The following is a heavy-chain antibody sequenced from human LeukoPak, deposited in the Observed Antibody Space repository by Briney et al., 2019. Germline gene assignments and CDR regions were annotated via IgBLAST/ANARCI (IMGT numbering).Heavy chain of an antibody. Sequence: SETLSLTCTVSGGSISSYYWSWIRQPPGKGLEWIGYIYYSGSTNYNPSLKSRVTISVDTSKNQFSLKLSSVTAADTAVYYCARSPSYYDILTGYYPAYYGMDVWGQGNKVNGSS. CDR3: ARSPSYYDILTGYYPAYYGMDV. J-gene: IGHJ6*02. V-gene: IGHV4-59*01. CDR1: GGSISSYY. D-gene: IGHD3-9*01. CDR2: IYYSGST.